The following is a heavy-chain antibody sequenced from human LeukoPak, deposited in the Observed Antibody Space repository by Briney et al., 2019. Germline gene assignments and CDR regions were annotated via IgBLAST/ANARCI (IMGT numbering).Heavy chain of an antibody. V-gene: IGHV4-34*08. CDR3: AMVLYHSGRPGP. D-gene: IGHD2/OR15-2a*01. J-gene: IGHJ5*02. CDR1: GGTLIGYD. Sequence: SETLSLTCAVYGGTLIGYDWGWLRQPPGKGLEWIGEINHSGSTNYSPSLKSRVTISIDTSRNQFSLKVNSVTAADTAVYYCAMVLYHSGRPGPWGQGTLVTVSP. CDR2: INHSGST.